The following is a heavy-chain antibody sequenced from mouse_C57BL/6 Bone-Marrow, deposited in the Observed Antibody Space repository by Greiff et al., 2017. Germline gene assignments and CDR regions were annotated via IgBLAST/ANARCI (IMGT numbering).Heavy chain of an antibody. CDR2: IYPRSGNT. Sequence: VKLQESGAELARPGASVKRSCKASGYTFTSYGISWVKQRTGQGLEWIGEIYPRSGNTYYNEKFKGKATLTADKSSSTAYMGLRSLTSEDSAVYFCARRWLLRAMDYWGQGTSVTVSS. J-gene: IGHJ4*01. V-gene: IGHV1-81*01. CDR1: GYTFTSYG. CDR3: ARRWLLRAMDY. D-gene: IGHD2-3*01.